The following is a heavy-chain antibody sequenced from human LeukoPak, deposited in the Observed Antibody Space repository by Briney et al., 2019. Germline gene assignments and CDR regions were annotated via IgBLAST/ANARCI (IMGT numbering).Heavy chain of an antibody. V-gene: IGHV4-39*01. J-gene: IGHJ6*02. CDR3: ATFPLVVPAAISWFAGYYYYYGMDV. Sequence: PSETLSLTCTVSGGSISSSSYYWGWIRQPPGKGLEWIGSIYYSGSTYYNPSLKSRVTISVDTSENQFSLKLSSVTAADTAVYYCATFPLVVPAAISWFAGYYYYYGMDVWGQGTTVTVSS. D-gene: IGHD2-2*02. CDR1: GGSISSSSYY. CDR2: IYYSGST.